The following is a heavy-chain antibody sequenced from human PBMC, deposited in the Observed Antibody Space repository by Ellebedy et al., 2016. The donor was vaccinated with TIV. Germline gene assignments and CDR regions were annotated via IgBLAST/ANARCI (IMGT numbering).Heavy chain of an antibody. V-gene: IGHV3-23*01. CDR3: ARPPPSFYSSGWYSDY. D-gene: IGHD6-19*01. CDR2: ITGSGDGGRT. CDR1: GFTFSSYA. J-gene: IGHJ4*02. Sequence: GGSLRLXXAASGFTFSSYAMSWVRQAPGKGLEWLSAITGSGDGGRTYSADSVKGRFTISRDNSKNTLYLQMNSLKTEDTAVYYCARPPPSFYSSGWYSDYWGQGTLVTVSS.